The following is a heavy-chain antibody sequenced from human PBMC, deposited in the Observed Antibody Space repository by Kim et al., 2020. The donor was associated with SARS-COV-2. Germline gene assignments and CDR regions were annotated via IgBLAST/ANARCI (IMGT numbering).Heavy chain of an antibody. J-gene: IGHJ4*02. V-gene: IGHV4-59*01. Sequence: SETLSLTCTVSGGSLTSYYWSWIRQSPGKGLEWIGYIYYSGSSLYNPSLKSRVTMSVDRSKNQFFLNLSSVTAADSAVYFCARGGSWSLYFDNWGRGTQVTASS. CDR1: GGSLTSYY. CDR3: ARGGSWSLYFDN. D-gene: IGHD6-13*01. CDR2: IYYSGSS.